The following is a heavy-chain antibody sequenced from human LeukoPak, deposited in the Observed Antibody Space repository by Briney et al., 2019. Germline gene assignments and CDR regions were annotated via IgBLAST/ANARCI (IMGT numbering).Heavy chain of an antibody. CDR1: GGSISSSSYY. V-gene: IGHV4-61*05. CDR3: ARNLYDSRIDY. D-gene: IGHD3-22*01. Sequence: SETLSLTCTVSGGSISSSSYYWGWIRQPPGKGLEWIGYIYYSGSTNYNPSLKSRVTISVDTSKNQFSLKLSSVTAADTAVYYCARNLYDSRIDYWGQGTLVTVSS. CDR2: IYYSGST. J-gene: IGHJ4*02.